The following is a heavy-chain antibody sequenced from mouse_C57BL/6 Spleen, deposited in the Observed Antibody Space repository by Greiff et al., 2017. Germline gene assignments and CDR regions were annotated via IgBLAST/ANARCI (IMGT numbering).Heavy chain of an antibody. Sequence: DVKLVESEGGLVQPGSSMKLSCTASGFTFSDYYMAWVRQVPEKGLEWVANINYDGSSTYYLDSLKSRFIISRDNAKNILYLQMSSLKSEDTATYDCARGLGPDYYAMDYWGQGTSVTVSS. J-gene: IGHJ4*01. CDR2: INYDGSST. V-gene: IGHV5-16*01. D-gene: IGHD4-1*01. CDR3: ARGLGPDYYAMDY. CDR1: GFTFSDYY.